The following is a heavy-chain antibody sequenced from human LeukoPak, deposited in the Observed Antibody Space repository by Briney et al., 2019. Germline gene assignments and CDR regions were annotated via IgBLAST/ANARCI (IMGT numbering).Heavy chain of an antibody. D-gene: IGHD3-22*01. CDR3: ASLYYYDSSGYFTRDAFDI. CDR1: GGSISSYY. V-gene: IGHV4-59*01. CDR2: IYYSGST. Sequence: SETLSLTCTVSGGSISSYYWSWIRQPPGKGLEWIGYIYYSGSTNYNPSFKSRVTISVDTSKNQFSLKLSSVTAADTAVYYCASLYYYDSSGYFTRDAFDIWGQGTMVTVSS. J-gene: IGHJ3*02.